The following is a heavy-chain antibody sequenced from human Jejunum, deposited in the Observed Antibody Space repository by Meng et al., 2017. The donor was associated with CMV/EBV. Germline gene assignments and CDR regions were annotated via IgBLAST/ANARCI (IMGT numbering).Heavy chain of an antibody. Sequence: CAASGFAFNTYEFNWVRQAPGKGLEWVANIKQDGSEKYYVDSVKGRFTISRDNAKNSLYLQMNSLRAEDTAVYYCARDPFTGMDVWGQGTTVTVSS. CDR1: GFAFNTYE. CDR3: ARDPFTGMDV. V-gene: IGHV3-7*01. J-gene: IGHJ6*02. CDR2: IKQDGSEK. D-gene: IGHD3-16*01.